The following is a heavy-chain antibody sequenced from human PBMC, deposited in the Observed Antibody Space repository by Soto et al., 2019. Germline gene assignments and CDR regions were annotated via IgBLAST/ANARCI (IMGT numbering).Heavy chain of an antibody. V-gene: IGHV1-69*12. CDR2: IIPMSGTT. J-gene: IGHJ6*02. CDR1: GGMFSSYA. D-gene: IGHD3-3*01. CDR3: TRALGVAGLHYYYDAMDV. Sequence: QVQLVQSGAEVKKPGSSVKVSCKASGGMFSSYAISWVRQAPGQGLEWMGGIIPMSGTTNYAQKLQGRVTIAADESTRTAYMEVSGLRSEDPAVYYCTRALGVAGLHYYYDAMDVWGQGTTVTVSS.